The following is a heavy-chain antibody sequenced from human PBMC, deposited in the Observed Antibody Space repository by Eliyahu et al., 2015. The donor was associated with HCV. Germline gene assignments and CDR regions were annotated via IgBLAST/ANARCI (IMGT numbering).Heavy chain of an antibody. V-gene: IGHV3-49*05. CDR2: IRSKAYGGTT. CDR1: GFTFGDYA. J-gene: IGHJ4*02. Sequence: EVQLVESGGGLVKPGRSLRLSCTASGFTFGDYAMSWFRQAPGKGLEWVGFIRSKAYGGTTEYAASVKGRFTISRDDSKSIAYLQMNSLKTEDTAVYYCTRAERYPNGWILTGGNSHSGDWGQGTLVTVSS. D-gene: IGHD4-23*01. CDR3: TRAERYPNGWILTGGNSHSGD.